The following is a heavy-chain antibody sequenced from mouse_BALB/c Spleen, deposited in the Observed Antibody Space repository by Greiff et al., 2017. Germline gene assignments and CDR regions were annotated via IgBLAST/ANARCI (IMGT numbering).Heavy chain of an antibody. J-gene: IGHJ4*01. V-gene: IGHV3-2*02. D-gene: IGHD2-3*01. CDR3: ARNYDGYYGAMDY. CDR1: GYSITSDYA. CDR2: ISYSGST. Sequence: EVQLVESGPGLVKPSQSLSLTCTVTGYSITSDYAWNWIRQFPGNKLEWMGYISYSGSTSYNPSLKSRISITRDTSKNQFFLQLNSVTTEDTATYYCARNYDGYYGAMDYWGQGTSVTVSS.